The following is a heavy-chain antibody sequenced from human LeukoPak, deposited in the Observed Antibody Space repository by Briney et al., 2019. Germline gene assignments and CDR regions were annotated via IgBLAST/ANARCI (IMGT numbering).Heavy chain of an antibody. Sequence: PSETLSLTCTVSGGSISSYYWSWIRQPPGKGLEWIGYIYYSGSTNYNPSLKSRVTISVDTSKNQFSLKLSSVTAADTAVYYCARVFSTTWYSLYWYFDLWGGGTLVTVSS. J-gene: IGHJ2*01. CDR1: GGSISSYY. D-gene: IGHD6-13*01. CDR2: IYYSGST. CDR3: ARVFSTTWYSLYWYFDL. V-gene: IGHV4-59*01.